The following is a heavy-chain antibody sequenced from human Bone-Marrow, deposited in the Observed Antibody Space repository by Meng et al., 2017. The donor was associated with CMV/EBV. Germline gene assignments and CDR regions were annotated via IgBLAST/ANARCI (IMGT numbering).Heavy chain of an antibody. D-gene: IGHD1-26*01. CDR3: ARDSRVGATRYYYYGMDV. CDR2: ISAYNGNT. Sequence: ASVKVSCKASGYTFTSYGISWVRQAPGQGLEWMGWISAYNGNTNYAQKLQGRVTMTTDTSTSTAYMELRSLRSDDTAVYYCARDSRVGATRYYYYGMDVWAQGTTVTVSS. CDR1: GYTFTSYG. J-gene: IGHJ6*02. V-gene: IGHV1-18*01.